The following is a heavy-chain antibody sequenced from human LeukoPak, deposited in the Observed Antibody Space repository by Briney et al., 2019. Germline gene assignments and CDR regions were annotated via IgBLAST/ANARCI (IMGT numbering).Heavy chain of an antibody. V-gene: IGHV3-11*01. CDR1: GFTFSDYY. J-gene: IGHJ4*02. D-gene: IGHD4-11*01. CDR3: ARNPRLTTVTLYYSDY. CDR2: ISSSGSTI. Sequence: GGSLRLSCAASGFTFSDYYMTWIRQAPGKGLEWVSYISSSGSTIYYADSVKGRFTISRDNTKNSLYLQMNSLRADDTAVYYCARNPRLTTVTLYYSDYWGQGTLVTVSS.